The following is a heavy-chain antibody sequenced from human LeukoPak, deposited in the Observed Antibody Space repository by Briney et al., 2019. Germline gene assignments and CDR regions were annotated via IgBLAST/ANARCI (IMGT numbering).Heavy chain of an antibody. CDR1: GGSISSYY. Sequence: SETLSLTCTVSGGSISSYYWSWIRQPPGKGLEWIGYIYYSGSTNYNPSLKRRLTISVDTSKNQFSLKLSYMNAAATAVYYCAGGPMNYDFWSGYYRPYYYYYYMDVWGKGTTVTVSS. J-gene: IGHJ6*03. V-gene: IGHV4-59*01. CDR2: IYYSGST. CDR3: AGGPMNYDFWSGYYRPYYYYYYMDV. D-gene: IGHD3-3*01.